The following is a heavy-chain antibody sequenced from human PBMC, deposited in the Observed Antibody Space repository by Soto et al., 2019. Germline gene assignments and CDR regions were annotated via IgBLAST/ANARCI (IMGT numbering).Heavy chain of an antibody. V-gene: IGHV1-3*05. CDR1: GYTFTSYA. J-gene: IGHJ4*02. CDR3: ARGIAPYYFDY. D-gene: IGHD6-13*01. Sequence: QVQLVQSGAEEKKPGASVKVSCKASGYTFTSYAMHWVRQAPGQRLEWMGWVNAGNGNTKYSQKFQGRVTITRDTSASTAYMELSSLRSEDTAVYYCARGIAPYYFDYWGQGTLVTVSS. CDR2: VNAGNGNT.